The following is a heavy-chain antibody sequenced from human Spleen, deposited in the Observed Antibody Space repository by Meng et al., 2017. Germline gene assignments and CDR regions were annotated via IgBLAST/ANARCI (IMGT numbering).Heavy chain of an antibody. CDR2: ISSSSTYI. CDR3: ARDPYSSDRTGYYNYFDS. J-gene: IGHJ4*02. CDR1: GFTFRSYS. D-gene: IGHD3-22*01. V-gene: IGHV3-21*01. Sequence: GGSLRLSCAASGFTFRSYSMNWVRQAPGKGLEWVSSISSSSTYIYYADSVKGRFTISRDNAKNSLYLHMNSLRAEDTAVYYCARDPYSSDRTGYYNYFDSWGQGTLVTVSS.